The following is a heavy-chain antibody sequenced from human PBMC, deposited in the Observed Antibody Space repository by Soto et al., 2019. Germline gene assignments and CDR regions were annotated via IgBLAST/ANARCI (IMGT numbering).Heavy chain of an antibody. D-gene: IGHD3-22*01. CDR2: ISYDGSNK. Sequence: QVQLVESGGGVVQPGRSLRLSCAASGFTFSSYGMHWVRQAPGKGLEWVAVISYDGSNKYYADSVKGRFTISRDNSKNTLYLQMNSLRAEDTAVYYCAKDLEMYYYDSSGYYCPDYWGQGTLVVVSS. V-gene: IGHV3-30*18. CDR1: GFTFSSYG. CDR3: AKDLEMYYYDSSGYYCPDY. J-gene: IGHJ4*02.